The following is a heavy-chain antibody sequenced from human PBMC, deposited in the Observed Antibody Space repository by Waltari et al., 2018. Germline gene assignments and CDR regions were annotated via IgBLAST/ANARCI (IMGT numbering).Heavy chain of an antibody. CDR3: TTDCSGGSCYSRLVDY. CDR1: GFTFSNAW. CDR2: IKSKTDGGTT. D-gene: IGHD2-15*01. V-gene: IGHV3-15*01. J-gene: IGHJ4*02. Sequence: EVQLVESGGGLVKPGGSLRLYCAASGFTFSNAWMSWVRQAPGTGLEWVGRIKSKTDGGTTDYAAPVKGRFTISRDDSKNTLYLQMNSLKTEDTAVYYCTTDCSGGSCYSRLVDYWGQGTLVTVSS.